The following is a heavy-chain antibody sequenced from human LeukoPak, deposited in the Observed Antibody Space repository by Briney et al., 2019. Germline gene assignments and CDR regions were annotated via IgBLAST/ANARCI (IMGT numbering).Heavy chain of an antibody. V-gene: IGHV4-59*01. CDR3: ARGGWSVDY. CDR1: GGSMSSSY. J-gene: IGHJ4*01. D-gene: IGHD6-19*01. Sequence: SETLSLTCAVSGGSMSSSYWTWVRQPPGKGLECLGFIYYTGRNTYNPSLGSRFTISIYTSKHQFSLRLSSVTAADTAVYYCARGGWSVDYWGQGTLVTVSS. CDR2: IYYTGRN.